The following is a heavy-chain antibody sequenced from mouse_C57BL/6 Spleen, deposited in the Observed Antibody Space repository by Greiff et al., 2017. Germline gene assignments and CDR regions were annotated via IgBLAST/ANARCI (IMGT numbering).Heavy chain of an antibody. J-gene: IGHJ4*01. Sequence: QVHVKQSGAELMKPGASVKLSCKASGYTFTSYWMHWVKQRPGQGLEWIGEIDPSDSYTNYNQKFKGKSTLTVDKSSSTAYMQLSSLTSEDSAVYYCARFYYGNMDYWGQGTSVTVSS. CDR2: IDPSDSYT. V-gene: IGHV1-69*01. CDR3: ARFYYGNMDY. CDR1: GYTFTSYW. D-gene: IGHD2-1*01.